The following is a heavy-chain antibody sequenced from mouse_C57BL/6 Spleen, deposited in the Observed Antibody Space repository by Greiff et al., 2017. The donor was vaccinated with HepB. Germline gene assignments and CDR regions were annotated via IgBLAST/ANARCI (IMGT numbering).Heavy chain of an antibody. V-gene: IGHV1-63*01. Sequence: QVQLQQSGAELVRPGTSVKMSCKASGYTFTNYWIGWAKQRPGHGLEWIGDIYPGGGYTNYNEKFKGKATLTADKSSSTAYMQFSSLTSEDSAIYYCAREEGDGYYVRYFDVGGTGTTVTVSS. J-gene: IGHJ1*03. D-gene: IGHD2-3*01. CDR1: GYTFTNYW. CDR3: AREEGDGYYVRYFDV. CDR2: IYPGGGYT.